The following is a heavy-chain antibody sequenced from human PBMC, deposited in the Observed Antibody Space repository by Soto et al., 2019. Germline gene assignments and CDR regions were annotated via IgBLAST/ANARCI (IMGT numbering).Heavy chain of an antibody. CDR3: ARFIYDFWSGYYSGMDD. V-gene: IGHV4-61*01. Sequence: SETLSLTCTVSGGSASSGSYYWSWIRQPPGKGLEWIGYIYYSGSTNYNPSLKSRVTISVDTSKNQFSLKLSSVTAADTAVYYCARFIYDFWSGYYSGMDDWGQGTTVTVSS. CDR1: GGSASSGSYY. J-gene: IGHJ6*02. D-gene: IGHD3-3*01. CDR2: IYYSGST.